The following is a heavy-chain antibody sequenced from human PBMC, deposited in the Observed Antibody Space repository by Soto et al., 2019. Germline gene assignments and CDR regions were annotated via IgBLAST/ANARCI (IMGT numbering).Heavy chain of an antibody. V-gene: IGHV3-30-3*01. D-gene: IGHD3-3*01. J-gene: IGHJ6*02. CDR2: ISYDGSNK. CDR1: GFTFSSYA. CDR3: AREKMGYDFWSGSHV. Sequence: PGGSLRLSCAASGFTFSSYAMHWVRQAPGKGLEWVAVISYDGSNKYYVGSVKGRFTISRDNAKNSLYLQMNSLRVEDTAVYYCAREKMGYDFWSGSHVWGQGTTVTVSS.